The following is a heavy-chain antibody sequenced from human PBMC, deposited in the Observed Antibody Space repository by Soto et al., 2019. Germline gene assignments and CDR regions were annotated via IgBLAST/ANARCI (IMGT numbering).Heavy chain of an antibody. CDR3: ARGLKNYYGMDV. Sequence: PGGSLRLSCAASVFTFSTYWMHWVRQIPGKGLEWVSRVKSDGSSYYADPVKGRFTISRDNAWNTVYLQMNRLRAEDTALYYCARGLKNYYGMDVWGQGTTVTVSS. V-gene: IGHV3-74*01. CDR2: VKSDGSS. J-gene: IGHJ6*02. CDR1: VFTFSTYW.